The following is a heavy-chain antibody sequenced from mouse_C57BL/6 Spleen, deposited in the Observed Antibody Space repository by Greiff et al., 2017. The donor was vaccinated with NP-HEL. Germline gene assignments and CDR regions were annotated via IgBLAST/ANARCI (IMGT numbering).Heavy chain of an antibody. V-gene: IGHV5-4*01. CDR1: GFTFSSYA. Sequence: DVMLVESGGGLVKPGGSLKLSCAASGFTFSSYAMSWVRQTPEKRLEWVATISDGGSYTYYPDNVKGRFTISRDNAKNNLYLQMSHLKSEDTAMYYCAREQGYYSKTFAYWGQGTLVTVSA. D-gene: IGHD2-5*01. CDR2: ISDGGSYT. J-gene: IGHJ3*01. CDR3: AREQGYYSKTFAY.